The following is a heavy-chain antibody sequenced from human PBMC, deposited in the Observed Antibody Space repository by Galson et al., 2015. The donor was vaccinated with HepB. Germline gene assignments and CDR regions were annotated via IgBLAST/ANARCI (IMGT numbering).Heavy chain of an antibody. Sequence: ETLSLTCTVSGASMNSYYWNWIRQTPGKGLEWIGYIFYSGATIYNLSLKSRLSISVDTSRMQFSLNLSSVTAADTAVYYCAASQGRLPTRHFSHWGQGTLVNASS. V-gene: IGHV4-59*01. J-gene: IGHJ1*01. CDR2: IFYSGAT. CDR3: AASQGRLPTRHFSH. CDR1: GASMNSYY. D-gene: IGHD6-25*01.